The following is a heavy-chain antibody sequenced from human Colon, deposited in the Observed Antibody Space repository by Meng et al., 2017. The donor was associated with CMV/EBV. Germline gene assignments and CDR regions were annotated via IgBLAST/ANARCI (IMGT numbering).Heavy chain of an antibody. CDR3: ARAGYSSSWVRYYYGMDV. J-gene: IGHJ6*02. D-gene: IGHD6-13*01. CDR2: MNPNSGNT. V-gene: IGHV1-8*03. CDR1: GYTFTSYD. Sequence: ASVKVSCKASGYTFTSYDFNWVRQATGQGLEWMGWMNPNSGNTGYAQKFQGRVTITRNTSISTAYMELSSLRSEDTAVYYCARAGYSSSWVRYYYGMDVWGQGTTVTVSS.